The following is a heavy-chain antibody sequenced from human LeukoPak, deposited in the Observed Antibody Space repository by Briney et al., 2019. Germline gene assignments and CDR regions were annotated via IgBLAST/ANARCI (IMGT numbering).Heavy chain of an antibody. CDR2: IYYSGSS. Sequence: SETLSLTCTVSGGSISSYYWSWIRQPPGKGLEWIGYIYYSGSSNYNPSLKSRVTISADTSKNQLSMKLSSVTAADTAVYHCARHGEDLYSYVESWGQGTLVTVSS. CDR3: ARHGEDLYSYVES. D-gene: IGHD5-18*01. J-gene: IGHJ5*02. V-gene: IGHV4-59*08. CDR1: GGSISSYY.